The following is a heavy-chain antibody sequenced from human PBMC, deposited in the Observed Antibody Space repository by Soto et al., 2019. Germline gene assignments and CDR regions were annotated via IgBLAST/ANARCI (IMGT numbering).Heavy chain of an antibody. CDR1: GYTFTSYY. CDR2: INPSGGST. V-gene: IGHV1-46*01. CDR3: ARVSTRAKYYYDSSGYSYYFDY. J-gene: IGHJ4*02. Sequence: ASVKVSCKASGYTFTSYYMHWVRQAPGQGLEWMGIINPSGGSTSYAQKFQGRVTMTRDTSTSTVYMELSSLRSEDTAVYYCARVSTRAKYYYDSSGYSYYFDYWGQGTLVTVSS. D-gene: IGHD3-22*01.